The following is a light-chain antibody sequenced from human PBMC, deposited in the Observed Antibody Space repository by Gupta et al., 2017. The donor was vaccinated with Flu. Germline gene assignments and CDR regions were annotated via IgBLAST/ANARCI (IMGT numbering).Light chain of an antibody. V-gene: IGLV3-25*02. Sequence: SYELTQPPSVSVSPGQTARNPCSGDALPKQYAYWYQQKPGQAPVLVIYKDSERPSGIPERFSGSSSGTTVTLTISGVQAEDEADYYCQSADSSGTIGVFGGGTKLTVL. CDR1: ALPKQY. CDR2: KDS. J-gene: IGLJ3*02. CDR3: QSADSSGTIGV.